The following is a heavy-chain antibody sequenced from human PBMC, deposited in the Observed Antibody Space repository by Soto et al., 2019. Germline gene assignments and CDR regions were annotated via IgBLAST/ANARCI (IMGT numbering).Heavy chain of an antibody. J-gene: IGHJ4*02. Sequence: GSLRLSCAASGFTFSSYGMHWVRQAPGKGLEWVAVISYDGSNKYYADSVKGRFTISRDNSKNTLYLQMNSLRAEDTAVYYCARSSSWYYFDYWGQGTLVTVSS. CDR1: GFTFSSYG. D-gene: IGHD6-13*01. CDR3: ARSSSWYYFDY. CDR2: ISYDGSNK. V-gene: IGHV3-30*03.